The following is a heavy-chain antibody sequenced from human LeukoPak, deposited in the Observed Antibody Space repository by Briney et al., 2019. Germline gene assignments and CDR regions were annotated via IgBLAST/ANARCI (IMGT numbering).Heavy chain of an antibody. D-gene: IGHD1-26*01. Sequence: SQTLSLTCTVSGGSISSGGYYWSWIRQHPGKGLEWIGYIYYSGSTYYNPSLKSRVTISVDTSKDQFSLKLSSVTAADTAVYYCARAGATTSDGYFDYWGQGTLVTVSS. CDR3: ARAGATTSDGYFDY. CDR2: IYYSGST. V-gene: IGHV4-31*03. J-gene: IGHJ4*02. CDR1: GGSISSGGYY.